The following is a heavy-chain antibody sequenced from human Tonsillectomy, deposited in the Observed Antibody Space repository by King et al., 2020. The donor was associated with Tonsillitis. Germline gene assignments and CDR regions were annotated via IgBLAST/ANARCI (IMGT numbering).Heavy chain of an antibody. CDR3: ARGPIRGYSYYYFDY. D-gene: IGHD5-18*01. CDR1: GGSFSGYY. Sequence: VQLQQWGAGLLKPSETLSLTCAVYGGSFSGYYWTWIRQPPGKGLEWIGEINHSGSTNYNPSLKSRVTIPVDTSKNQFSLKLSSVTAADTAVYYCARGPIRGYSYYYFDYWDQGTLVTVSS. CDR2: INHSGST. V-gene: IGHV4-34*01. J-gene: IGHJ4*02.